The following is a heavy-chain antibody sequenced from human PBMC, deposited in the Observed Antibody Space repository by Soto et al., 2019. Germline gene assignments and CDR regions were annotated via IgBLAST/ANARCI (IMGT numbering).Heavy chain of an antibody. CDR2: NKSKTDGEST. V-gene: IGHV3-15*01. D-gene: IGHD2-2*01. CDR3: STDAPGPPAGIRRRFLDD. Sequence: EVQLVESGGGLVKPGESLRLSCVASGFTFSNAWMSWVRQAPGKGLEWDGRNKSKTDGESTDYAAPAKGRFTISRDDSNNLLDLQTNSLRTKVTAVYYCSTDAPGPPAGIRRRFLDDWGQGTPGIVAS. J-gene: IGHJ4*02. CDR1: GFTFSNAW.